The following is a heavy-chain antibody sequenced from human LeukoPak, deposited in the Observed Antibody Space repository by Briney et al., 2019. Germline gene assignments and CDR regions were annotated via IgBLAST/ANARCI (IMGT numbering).Heavy chain of an antibody. Sequence: GGSLTLSCAASGFTFSSYELYWVRQAPGKGLEWISYISSSSTTIKYADSVRGRFTISRDDAGESLYLQMNSLRAEDTAIYYCGASRQYVGAFDIWGQGTLVTLSS. CDR3: GASRQYVGAFDI. D-gene: IGHD3-16*01. CDR1: GFTFSSYE. V-gene: IGHV3-48*03. J-gene: IGHJ3*02. CDR2: ISSSSTTI.